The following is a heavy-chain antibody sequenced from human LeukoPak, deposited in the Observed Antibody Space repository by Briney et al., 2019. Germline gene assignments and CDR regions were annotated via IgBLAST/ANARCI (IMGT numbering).Heavy chain of an antibody. D-gene: IGHD1-26*01. J-gene: IGHJ4*02. CDR1: GGTFSSYA. V-gene: IGHV1-8*02. CDR2: MNPNSGNT. CDR3: ALIVVGIDY. Sequence: ASVKVSYKASGGTFSSYAISWVRQATGQGLEWMGWMNPNSGNTGYAQKFQGRVTMTRNTSISTAYMELSSLRSEDTAVYYCALIVVGIDYWGQGTLVTVSS.